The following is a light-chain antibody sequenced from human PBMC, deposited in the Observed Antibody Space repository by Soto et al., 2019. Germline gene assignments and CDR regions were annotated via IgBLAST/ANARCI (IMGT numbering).Light chain of an antibody. CDR1: SSDVGAYVS. Sequence: QSVLAQPASVSGSPGQSITISCTGTSSDVGAYVSVSWYQQHPHKAPQVIIYKGTRRPSGVSNRFSGSTSGNAASLTISGLQADDEADYFCCSSAPESTYVFGTGTQLTVL. V-gene: IGLV2-23*01. CDR2: KGT. J-gene: IGLJ1*01. CDR3: CSSAPESTYV.